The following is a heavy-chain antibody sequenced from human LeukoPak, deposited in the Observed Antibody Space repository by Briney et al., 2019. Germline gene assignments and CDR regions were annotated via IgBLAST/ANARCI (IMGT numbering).Heavy chain of an antibody. CDR3: VTDGDKWNDFEY. D-gene: IGHD1-1*01. CDR1: GLSISNFW. CDR2: IKKDGSEK. Sequence: GGSLRLSCAASGLSISNFWMHWVRQAPGEGLEWVAIIKKDGSEKRYVDSVKGRFTLSRDNAKNSVYLQMNSLRAEDTALYYCVTDGDKWNDFEYWGQGTLVTVSS. V-gene: IGHV3-7*01. J-gene: IGHJ4*02.